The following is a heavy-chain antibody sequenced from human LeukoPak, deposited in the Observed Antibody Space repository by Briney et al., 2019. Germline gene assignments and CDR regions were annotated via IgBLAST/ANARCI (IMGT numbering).Heavy chain of an antibody. CDR2: ISAYNGNT. V-gene: IGHV1-18*01. Sequence: ASVKVSCKASGSTFTNFGISWVRQAPGQGLEWMGWISAYNGNTNYAQKFQGRVTMTTDTSTSTAYMELRSLRSDDTAVYYCARGSTVRYYYDSSGYYRGAVDYWGQGTLVTISS. CDR3: ARGSTVRYYYDSSGYYRGAVDY. J-gene: IGHJ4*02. CDR1: GSTFTNFG. D-gene: IGHD3-22*01.